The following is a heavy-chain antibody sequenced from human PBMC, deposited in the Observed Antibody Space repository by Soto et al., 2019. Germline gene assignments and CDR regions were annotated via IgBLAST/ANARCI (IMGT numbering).Heavy chain of an antibody. CDR2: ISGSGGST. D-gene: IGHD6-19*01. CDR3: ARGFGQWLVRGVGY. Sequence: GGSLRLSCAASGFTFSSYAMSWVRQAPGKGLEWVSAISGSGGSTYYADSVKGRFTISRDTFKNTLYLQMNSLRAEDTAVYYCARGFGQWLVRGVGYGGQGTLVTVSS. CDR1: GFTFSSYA. V-gene: IGHV3-23*01. J-gene: IGHJ4*02.